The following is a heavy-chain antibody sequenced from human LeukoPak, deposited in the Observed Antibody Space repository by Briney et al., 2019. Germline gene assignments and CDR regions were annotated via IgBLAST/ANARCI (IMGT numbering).Heavy chain of an antibody. J-gene: IGHJ4*02. Sequence: PGGSLRLSCAASGFTVSSNYMSWVRQAPGKGLEWVSVIYSGGSTSYADSVKGRFTISRDNAKNTLYLQMNSLRAEDTAVYYCASKFDDDYWGQGTLVTVSS. CDR1: GFTVSSNY. V-gene: IGHV3-53*01. CDR3: ASKFDDDY. CDR2: IYSGGST.